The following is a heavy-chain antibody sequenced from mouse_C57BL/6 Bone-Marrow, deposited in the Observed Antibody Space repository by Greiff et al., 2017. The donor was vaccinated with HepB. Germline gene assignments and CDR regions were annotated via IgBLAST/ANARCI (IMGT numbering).Heavy chain of an antibody. V-gene: IGHV5-17*01. D-gene: IGHD1-1*01. CDR3: ARPGYGSSHWYFDV. Sequence: LVESGGGLVKPGGSLKLSCAASGFTFSDYGMHWVRQAPEKGLEWVAYISSGSSTIYYADTVKGRFTISRDNAKNTLFLQMTSLRSEDTAMYYCARPGYGSSHWYFDVWGTGTTVTVSS. CDR2: ISSGSSTI. CDR1: GFTFSDYG. J-gene: IGHJ1*03.